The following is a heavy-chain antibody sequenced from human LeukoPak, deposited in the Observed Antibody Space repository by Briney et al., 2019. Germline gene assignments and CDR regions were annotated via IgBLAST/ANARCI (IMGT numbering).Heavy chain of an antibody. J-gene: IGHJ4*02. D-gene: IGHD2-15*01. Sequence: PGGSLRLSCAASGFTFSSYGMHWVRQAPGKRLEWVAVISYDGSNKYYADSVKGRFTISRDNSKNTLYLQMNSLRAEDTAVYYCAKDLCSGGSCYSDYWGQGTLVTVSS. V-gene: IGHV3-30*18. CDR3: AKDLCSGGSCYSDY. CDR2: ISYDGSNK. CDR1: GFTFSSYG.